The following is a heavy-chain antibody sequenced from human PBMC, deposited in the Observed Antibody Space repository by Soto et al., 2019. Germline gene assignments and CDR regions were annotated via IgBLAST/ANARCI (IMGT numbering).Heavy chain of an antibody. J-gene: IGHJ2*01. Sequence: QVQLVQSGAEVKKPGASVKVSCKASGYTFTSYDINWVRQAAGQGREWIGWMNPNSGKAVYAQKFQGRVTMAGNTSISTADMELSSLRSDDTAVYFCARGLVVVSATYWYFDLWGRRTLVTVSS. CDR1: GYTFTSYD. CDR2: MNPNSGKA. V-gene: IGHV1-8*01. CDR3: ARGLVVVSATYWYFDL. D-gene: IGHD2-15*01.